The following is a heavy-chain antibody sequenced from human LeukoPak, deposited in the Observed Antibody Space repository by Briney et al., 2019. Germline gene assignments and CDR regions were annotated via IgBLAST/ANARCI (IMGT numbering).Heavy chain of an antibody. J-gene: IGHJ4*02. Sequence: ASVKVSCKASGYTFTSYDINWVRQATGQGLEWMGWMNPNSGNTGYAQKFQGRVTMTRNTSISTAYMELSSLRSEDTAVYYCARRLTSWCLYGGNWGGGFDYWGQGTLATVSS. V-gene: IGHV1-8*02. CDR1: GYTFTSYD. D-gene: IGHD4-23*01. CDR3: ARRLTSWCLYGGNWGGGFDY. CDR2: MNPNSGNT.